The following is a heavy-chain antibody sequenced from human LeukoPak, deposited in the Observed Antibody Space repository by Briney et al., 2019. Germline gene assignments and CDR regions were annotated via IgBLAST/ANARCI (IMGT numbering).Heavy chain of an antibody. CDR1: GRSISSGGYS. J-gene: IGHJ3*02. Sequence: SETLSLTCAVSGRSISSGGYSWSWIRQPPGKGLEWIGYIYHSGSTYYNPSLKSRVTISVDRSKNQFSLKLSSVTAADTAVYYCARATGDFGDAFDIWGQGTMVTVSS. D-gene: IGHD1-1*01. CDR2: IYHSGST. CDR3: ARATGDFGDAFDI. V-gene: IGHV4-30-2*01.